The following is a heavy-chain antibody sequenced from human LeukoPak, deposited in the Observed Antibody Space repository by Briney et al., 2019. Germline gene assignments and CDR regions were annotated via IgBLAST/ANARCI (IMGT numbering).Heavy chain of an antibody. J-gene: IGHJ5*02. Sequence: PGGSLRLSCAASGLSFSFYAMSWVRQAPGKGLEWVSAISGSGGTTYYADYVKGRFTISRDNSKNTLYLQMNSLRAEDTAVYFCTKMGDFDSSGYYRSSNWFDPWGQGTLVTVSS. CDR1: GLSFSFYA. V-gene: IGHV3-23*01. CDR3: TKMGDFDSSGYYRSSNWFDP. D-gene: IGHD3-22*01. CDR2: ISGSGGTT.